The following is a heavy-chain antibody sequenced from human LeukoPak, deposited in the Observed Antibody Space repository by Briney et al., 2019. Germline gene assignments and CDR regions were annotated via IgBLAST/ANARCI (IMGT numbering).Heavy chain of an antibody. Sequence: SEILSLTCTVSGGSISSSSYYWGWIRQPPGKGLEWIGSIYYSGSTYYNPSLKSRVTISVDTSKNQFSLKLSSVTAADTAVYYCARGRPSYDILTGYYLYYFDYWGQGTLVTVSS. V-gene: IGHV4-39*01. CDR2: IYYSGST. CDR1: GGSISSSSYY. J-gene: IGHJ4*02. D-gene: IGHD3-9*01. CDR3: ARGRPSYDILTGYYLYYFDY.